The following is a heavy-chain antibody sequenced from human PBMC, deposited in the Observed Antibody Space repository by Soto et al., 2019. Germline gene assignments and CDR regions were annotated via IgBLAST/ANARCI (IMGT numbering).Heavy chain of an antibody. CDR2: VSGDNGHT. D-gene: IGHD2-15*01. V-gene: IGHV1-18*01. J-gene: IGHJ5*02. CDR3: ARDLGYCRSGTCYREWFDP. CDR1: GYTFTTHG. Sequence: QVQLVQSGAEVKKPGASVKVSCKASGYTFTTHGISWVRQAPGQGLEWMGWVSGDNGHTNYAQSLQGRVTMTTDTSTNRPYMELRSLRSDDTAVYYCARDLGYCRSGTCYREWFDPWGQGTLVTVSS.